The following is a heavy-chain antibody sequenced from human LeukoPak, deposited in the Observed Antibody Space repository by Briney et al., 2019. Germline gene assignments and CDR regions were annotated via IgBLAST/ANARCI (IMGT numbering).Heavy chain of an antibody. V-gene: IGHV4-61*02. CDR1: GGSISSGSYY. Sequence: SETLSLTCTVSGGSISSGSYYWSWIRQPAGKGLEWIGRIYTSGSTNSNPSLKSRVTISVDTSKNQFSLKLSSVTAADTAVYYCARAGDTDAGYYYYYMDVWGKGTTVTISS. CDR2: IYTSGST. J-gene: IGHJ6*03. CDR3: ARAGDTDAGYYYYYMDV. D-gene: IGHD5-18*01.